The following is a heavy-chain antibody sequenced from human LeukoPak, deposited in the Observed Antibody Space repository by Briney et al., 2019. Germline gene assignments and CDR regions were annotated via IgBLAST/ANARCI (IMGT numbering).Heavy chain of an antibody. Sequence: GGSLRLSCAASGFTFSSYWMSWVRQAPGKGMEWVANIKQDGSEKQYVDSVKGRFAISRDNAENSLYLQMNSLKAEDTAVYYCGRFTRSGDSVYWGQGTLVTVSS. J-gene: IGHJ4*02. CDR2: IKQDGSEK. D-gene: IGHD7-27*01. V-gene: IGHV3-7*04. CDR3: GRFTRSGDSVY. CDR1: GFTFSSYW.